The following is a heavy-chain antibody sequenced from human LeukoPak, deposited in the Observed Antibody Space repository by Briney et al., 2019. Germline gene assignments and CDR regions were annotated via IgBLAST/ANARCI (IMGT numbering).Heavy chain of an antibody. Sequence: GASVKVSCKASGYTFTSYAISWVRQAPGQGLEWMGGIIPIFGKANYAQKFQGRVTITADESTSTAYMELSSLRSEDTAVSYCAREGDTGTTPVSDYWGQGTLVTVSS. V-gene: IGHV1-69*13. D-gene: IGHD1-7*01. CDR1: GYTFTSYA. CDR3: AREGDTGTTPVSDY. J-gene: IGHJ4*02. CDR2: IIPIFGKA.